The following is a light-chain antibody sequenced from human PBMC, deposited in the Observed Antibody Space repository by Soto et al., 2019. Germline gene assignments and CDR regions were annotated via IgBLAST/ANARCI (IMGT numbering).Light chain of an antibody. CDR1: QSISSW. V-gene: IGKV1-5*03. Sequence: DIQMTQSPSTLSASVGDRVTITCRASQSISSWLAWYQQNPGKAPKLLIYKASSLESGVPSRFSGSGSGTEFTLTISSLQPDDFATYFCQRYNSLYTFGQGTKLDIK. J-gene: IGKJ2*01. CDR3: QRYNSLYT. CDR2: KAS.